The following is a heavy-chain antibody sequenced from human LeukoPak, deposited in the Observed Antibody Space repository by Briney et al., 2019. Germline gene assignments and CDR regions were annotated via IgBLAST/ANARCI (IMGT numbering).Heavy chain of an antibody. Sequence: KPSETLSLTCTVSGFSVTTDSYCWGWIRQPPGKGLEWIGYDYCGGNTNYDPSLKRRVTISVDTSKNQFSLTLTSVTAADTAVYYCARSCSSTSCYWGCGGYYYYGMDVWGQGTTVTVSS. CDR2: DYCGGNT. J-gene: IGHJ6*02. V-gene: IGHV4-61*01. D-gene: IGHD2-2*01. CDR1: GFSVTTDSYC. CDR3: ARSCSSTSCYWGCGGYYYYGMDV.